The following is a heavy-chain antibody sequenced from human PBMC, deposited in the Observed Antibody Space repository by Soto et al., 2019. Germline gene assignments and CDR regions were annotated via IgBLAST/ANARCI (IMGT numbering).Heavy chain of an antibody. J-gene: IGHJ4*02. CDR2: IYYSGST. Sequence: SETLSLTCTVSGGSISSGGYYWSWIRQHPGKGLEWIGYIYYSGSTYYNPSLKSRVTISVDTSKNQFSLKLSSVTAADTAVYYCARAMITFGGVIVSLQYFDYWGQGTLVTVSS. CDR3: ARAMITFGGVIVSLQYFDY. CDR1: GGSISSGGYY. V-gene: IGHV4-31*03. D-gene: IGHD3-16*02.